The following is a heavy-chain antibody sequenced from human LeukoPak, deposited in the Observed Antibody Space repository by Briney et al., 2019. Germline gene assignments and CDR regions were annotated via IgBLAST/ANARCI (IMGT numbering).Heavy chain of an antibody. CDR2: IYYSGST. J-gene: IGHJ5*02. V-gene: IGHV4-59*12. Sequence: SETLSLTCTVSGGSISSYYWSWIRQPPGKGLEWIGYIYYSGSTYYNPSLKSRVTISVDTSKNQFSLKLSSVTAADTAVYYCARDGPPDYGDYAVYNWFDPWGQGTLVTVSS. CDR3: ARDGPPDYGDYAVYNWFDP. CDR1: GGSISSYY. D-gene: IGHD4-17*01.